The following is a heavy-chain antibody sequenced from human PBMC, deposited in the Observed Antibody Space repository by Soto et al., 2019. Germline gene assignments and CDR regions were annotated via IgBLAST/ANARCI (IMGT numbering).Heavy chain of an antibody. D-gene: IGHD3-22*01. V-gene: IGHV3-23*01. CDR2: ISGSGGST. J-gene: IGHJ4*02. CDR3: AKSLMIVVVITTAFDY. Sequence: GGSLRISCAASGFTFSSYAMSWVRQAPGKGLEWVSAISGSGGSTYYADSVKGRFTISRDNSKNTLYLQMNSLRAEDTAVYYCAKSLMIVVVITTAFDYWGQGTLVTVSS. CDR1: GFTFSSYA.